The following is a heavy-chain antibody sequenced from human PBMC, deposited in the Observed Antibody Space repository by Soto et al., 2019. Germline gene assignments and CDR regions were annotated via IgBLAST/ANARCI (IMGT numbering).Heavy chain of an antibody. CDR3: ARACTPHYGMDV. Sequence: QVQLQESGPGLVKPSQTLSLTCTVSGGSISSGDYYWSWIRQPPGKGLEWIGYIYYSGSTYYNPSLQSRVTISVGTSTPQFSLKLSSVTAADTAVYSCARACTPHYGMDVWGQGTTVTVSS. CDR1: GGSISSGDYY. D-gene: IGHD2-2*01. CDR2: IYYSGST. J-gene: IGHJ6*02. V-gene: IGHV4-30-4*01.